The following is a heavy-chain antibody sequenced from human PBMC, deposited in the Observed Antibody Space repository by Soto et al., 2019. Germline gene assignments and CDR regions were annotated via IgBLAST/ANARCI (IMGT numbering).Heavy chain of an antibody. J-gene: IGHJ6*02. Sequence: ASVKVSCKASGGTFSTSTFTWVRQAPGQGLEWMGIINPSGGSTSYAQKFQGRVTMTRDTSTSTVYMELSSLRSEDTAVYYCARLIVLVPAATSYYYGMDVWGQGTTVTVSS. CDR3: ARLIVLVPAATSYYYGMDV. V-gene: IGHV1-46*01. CDR1: GGTFSTST. D-gene: IGHD2-2*01. CDR2: INPSGGST.